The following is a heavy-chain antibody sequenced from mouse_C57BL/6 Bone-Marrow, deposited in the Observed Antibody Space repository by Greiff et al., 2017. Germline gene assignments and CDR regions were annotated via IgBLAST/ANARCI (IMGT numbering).Heavy chain of an antibody. CDR2: IYPGDGDT. CDR3: ARSGYGSSFDY. V-gene: IGHV1-82*01. Sequence: QVQLQQSGPELVKPGASVKISCKASGYAFSSSWMNWVKQRPGTGLEWIGRIYPGDGDTNYNGKFKGKATLTADKSSSTAYMQLSSLTSEDSAVYFCARSGYGSSFDYWGQGTTLTVSS. D-gene: IGHD1-1*01. CDR1: GYAFSSSW. J-gene: IGHJ2*01.